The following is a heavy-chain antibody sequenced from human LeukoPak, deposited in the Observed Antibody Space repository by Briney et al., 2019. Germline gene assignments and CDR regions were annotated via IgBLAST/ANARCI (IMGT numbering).Heavy chain of an antibody. CDR2: IYYSGST. CDR3: ARDFEGATDY. J-gene: IGHJ4*02. Sequence: PSETLSLTCTVSGGSISSSSYYWVWIREPPGKGLEWIGSIYYSGSTYYNPSLKSRVTISIDTSKNQFSLKLRSVTAADTAVYYCARDFEGATDYWGQGTLVTVSS. CDR1: GGSISSSSYY. V-gene: IGHV4-39*07. D-gene: IGHD1-26*01.